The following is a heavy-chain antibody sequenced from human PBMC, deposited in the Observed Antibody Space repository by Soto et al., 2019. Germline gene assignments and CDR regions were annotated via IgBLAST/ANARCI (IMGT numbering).Heavy chain of an antibody. CDR1: GFTFSSYG. J-gene: IGHJ4*02. CDR3: ARYCSGGSCYSGVDY. Sequence: QVQLVESGGGVVQPGRSLRLSCAASGFTFSSYGMHWVRQAPGKGLEWVAVIWYDGSNKHYADPVKGRFSISRDNSKNTLYLQMNSLRAEDTAVYYCARYCSGGSCYSGVDYWGQGTLVTVSS. V-gene: IGHV3-33*01. CDR2: IWYDGSNK. D-gene: IGHD2-15*01.